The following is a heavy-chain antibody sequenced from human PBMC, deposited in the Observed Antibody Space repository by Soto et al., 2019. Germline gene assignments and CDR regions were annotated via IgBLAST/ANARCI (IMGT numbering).Heavy chain of an antibody. J-gene: IGHJ4*02. CDR1: GFTFSSYG. D-gene: IGHD3-22*01. CDR2: ISYDGSNK. CDR3: SKTYYYDSRGYYPFDF. V-gene: IGHV3-30*18. Sequence: GGSLRLSCAASGFTFSSYGMHWVRQAPGKGLEWVAVISYDGSNKYYADSVKGRFTISRDNSKNTLYLQMNSLRAEDTAVYYCSKTYYYDSRGYYPFDFWGQGTLVTVSS.